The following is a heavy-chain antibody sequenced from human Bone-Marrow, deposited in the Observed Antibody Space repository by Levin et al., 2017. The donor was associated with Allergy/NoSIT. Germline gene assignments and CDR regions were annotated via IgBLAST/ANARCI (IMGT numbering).Heavy chain of an antibody. CDR3: ARSVAGEFDY. Sequence: SETLSLTCTVSGGSISGYYWSWVRQPPGKGLEWFGHIFYSGSTNYNPSLKSRVTISINTSKNQFSLNLTSVTAADTAFYYCARSVAGEFDYWGQGTLVTVSS. CDR2: IFYSGST. CDR1: GGSISGYY. J-gene: IGHJ4*02. D-gene: IGHD3-10*01. V-gene: IGHV4-59*01.